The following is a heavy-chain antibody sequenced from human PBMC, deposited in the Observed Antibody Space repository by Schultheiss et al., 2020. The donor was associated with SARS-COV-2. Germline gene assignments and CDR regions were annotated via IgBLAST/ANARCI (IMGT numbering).Heavy chain of an antibody. J-gene: IGHJ4*02. CDR2: INPSGGST. CDR3: AIIGGYDTGDY. CDR1: GYTFTRYY. D-gene: IGHD5-12*01. Sequence: ASVKVSCKASGYTFTRYYMNWVRQAPGQGLEWMGIINPSGGSTRYAQKFQGRVTMTRDTSTSTVYMELSSLRFEDTAIYYCAIIGGYDTGDYWGQGTLVTVSS. V-gene: IGHV1-46*01.